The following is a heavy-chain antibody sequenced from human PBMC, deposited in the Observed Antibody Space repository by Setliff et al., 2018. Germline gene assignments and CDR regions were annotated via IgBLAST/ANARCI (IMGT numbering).Heavy chain of an antibody. V-gene: IGHV4-34*09. J-gene: IGHJ5*02. D-gene: IGHD3-10*01. Sequence: SETLSLTCAVYGGSFSTYYWIWIRQPPGKGLEWIGEINHSGSTNYNPSLKSRVTISVDTSKNQFSLKLSSVTAADTAVYYCAGWFGELYGFDPWGQGTLVTV. CDR2: INHSGST. CDR3: AGWFGELYGFDP. CDR1: GGSFSTYY.